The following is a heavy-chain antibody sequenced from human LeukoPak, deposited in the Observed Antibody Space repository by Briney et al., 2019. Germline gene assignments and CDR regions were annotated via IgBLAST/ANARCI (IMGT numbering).Heavy chain of an antibody. CDR1: GDSVSSTSAA. Sequence: SQALSLTCAVSGDSVSSTSAAWNWIRQSPSRGLEWLGRTFYRSKWYNDYAVSLRGRITINPDTSKNQFSLQLNSVTPEDTAVYYCVKDSGYGLDAFDIWGQGTMVTVSS. D-gene: IGHD5-12*01. CDR2: TFYRSKWYN. CDR3: VKDSGYGLDAFDI. V-gene: IGHV6-1*01. J-gene: IGHJ3*02.